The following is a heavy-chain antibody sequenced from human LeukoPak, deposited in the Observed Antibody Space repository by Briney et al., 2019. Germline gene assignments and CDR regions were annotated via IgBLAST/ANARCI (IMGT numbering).Heavy chain of an antibody. Sequence: NSSQTLSLTCTVSGGSISSDSYYWSWIRQPPGKGLEWIGYIYYSGSTYYNPSLKSRVTISVDTSKNQFSLKLSSVTAADTAVYYCARDLLNEGNHLDYWGQGTLVTVSS. CDR3: ARDLLNEGNHLDY. J-gene: IGHJ4*02. D-gene: IGHD4-23*01. CDR1: GGSISSDSYY. CDR2: IYYSGST. V-gene: IGHV4-30-4*01.